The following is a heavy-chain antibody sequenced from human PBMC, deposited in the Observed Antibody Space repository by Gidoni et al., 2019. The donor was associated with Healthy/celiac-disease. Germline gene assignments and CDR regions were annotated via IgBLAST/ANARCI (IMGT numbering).Heavy chain of an antibody. V-gene: IGHV4-34*01. Sequence: QVQLQQWGAGLLKPSETLSLTCAVYGGSFSGYYWSWIRQPPGKGLEWIGEINHSGSTNYNPSLKSRVTISVDTSKNQFSLKLSSVTAADTAVYYCARASGQGLDCSGGSCQFDYWGQGTLVTVSS. D-gene: IGHD2-15*01. CDR2: INHSGST. J-gene: IGHJ4*02. CDR1: GGSFSGYY. CDR3: ARASGQGLDCSGGSCQFDY.